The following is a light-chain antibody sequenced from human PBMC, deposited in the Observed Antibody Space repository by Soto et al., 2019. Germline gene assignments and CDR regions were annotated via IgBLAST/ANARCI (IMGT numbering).Light chain of an antibody. CDR3: QQYGSSPYT. V-gene: IGKV3-20*01. J-gene: IGKJ2*01. CDR1: QSVSSSY. CDR2: GAS. Sequence: EIVLTQSPGTLSLSPGERATLSCRASQSVSSSYLAWYQQKPGQAPRLLIYGASSRATGIPDRFSGRGSGTDFTLTISRLEPEDCAVYYCQQYGSSPYTFGRGTKLEIK.